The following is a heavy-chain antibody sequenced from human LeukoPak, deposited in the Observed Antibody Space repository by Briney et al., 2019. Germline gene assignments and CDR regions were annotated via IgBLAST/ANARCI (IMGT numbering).Heavy chain of an antibody. CDR3: AKDLEATLRFLEWLFDAFDI. CDR2: ISWNSGSI. CDR1: GFTFDDYA. Sequence: GGSLRLSCAASGFTFDDYAMHWVRQAPGKGLEWVSGISWNSGSIGYADSVKGRFTISRDNAKNSLYLQTNSLRAEDTAVYYCAKDLEATLRFLEWLFDAFDIWGQGTMVTVSS. V-gene: IGHV3-9*01. J-gene: IGHJ3*02. D-gene: IGHD3-3*01.